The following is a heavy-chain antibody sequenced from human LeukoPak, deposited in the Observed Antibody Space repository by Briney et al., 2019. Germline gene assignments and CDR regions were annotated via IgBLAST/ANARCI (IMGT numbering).Heavy chain of an antibody. J-gene: IGHJ4*02. CDR2: ISGSGGST. CDR3: AKERGDSSGYYYGPHDY. V-gene: IGHV3-23*01. CDR1: GFTFSNYA. Sequence: GGSLRLSCAASGFTFSNYAMSWVRQAPGKGLEWVSAISGSGGSTYYADSVKGRFTISRDNTKNTLYLQMNSLRAEDTAVYYCAKERGDSSGYYYGPHDYWGQGTLVTVSS. D-gene: IGHD3-22*01.